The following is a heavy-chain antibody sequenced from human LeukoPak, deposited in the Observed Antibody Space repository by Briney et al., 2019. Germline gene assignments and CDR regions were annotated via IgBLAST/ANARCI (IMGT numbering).Heavy chain of an antibody. CDR2: IRSKANSYAT. D-gene: IGHD1-26*01. V-gene: IGHV3-73*01. CDR3: AGLDELGKKFDY. CDR1: VTFTVAT. J-gene: IGHJ4*02. Sequence: PGGSLKDSSADPLVTFTVATIRTGCQASGKGLEWVGRIRSKANSYATAYAASVRGRFTISRDDSKNTAYLEMNSLKTEDTAVYLCAGLDELGKKFDYWGQGALVTVSS.